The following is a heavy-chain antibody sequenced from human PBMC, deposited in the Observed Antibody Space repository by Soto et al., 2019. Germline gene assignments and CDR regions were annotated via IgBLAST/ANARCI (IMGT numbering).Heavy chain of an antibody. CDR1: GYTFTSYA. J-gene: IGHJ4*02. CDR2: INAGNGNT. Sequence: AASVKVSCKASGYTFTSYAMHWVRQAPGQRLEWMGWINAGNGNTKYSQKFQGRVTITRDTSASTAYMELSSLRSEDTAVYYCARAQQLAHPHVYFDYWGQGTLVTVSS. D-gene: IGHD6-13*01. V-gene: IGHV1-3*01. CDR3: ARAQQLAHPHVYFDY.